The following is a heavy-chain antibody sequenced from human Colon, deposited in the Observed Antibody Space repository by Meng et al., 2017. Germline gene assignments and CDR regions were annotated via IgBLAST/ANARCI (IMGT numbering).Heavy chain of an antibody. J-gene: IGHJ4*02. CDR1: AGCVSSPSCY. V-gene: IGHV4-61*03. CDR2: VYYTGSA. CDR3: ARGRGSYSSIDF. D-gene: IGHD1-26*01. Sequence: QGQLPGPGPRLARPTQTLSLTCTGAAGCVSSPSCYWSWMRQATGKGLEWIGYVYYTGSANSTPSLKGRVTISVATSKNHFSLNLTSVTAADTAVYYCARGRGSYSSIDFWGQGTLVTVSS.